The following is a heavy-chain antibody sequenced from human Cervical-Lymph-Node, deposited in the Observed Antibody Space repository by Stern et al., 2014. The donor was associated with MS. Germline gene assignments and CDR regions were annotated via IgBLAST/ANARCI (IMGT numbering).Heavy chain of an antibody. V-gene: IGHV1-69*01. J-gene: IGHJ5*02. CDR2: IIPVVSNI. CDR3: ARRGSARRGSGWLDP. Sequence: DQLVESGAEVKKPGSSVKVSCKASGGTSNSHGISWVRQAPGHGLEWMGGIIPVVSNIDYAQKFQGRVTITADESTSTTYMELSSLRSEDTAVYYCARRGSARRGSGWLDPWGQGTLVTVSS. D-gene: IGHD3-10*01. CDR1: GGTSNSHG.